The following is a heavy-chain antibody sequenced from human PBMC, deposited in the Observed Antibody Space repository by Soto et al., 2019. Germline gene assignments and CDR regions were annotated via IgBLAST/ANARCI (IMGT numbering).Heavy chain of an antibody. CDR3: TTDALRFLEWLSY. CDR1: GLTFSKAW. D-gene: IGHD3-3*01. V-gene: IGHV3-15*01. CDR2: IKSKTDGGTT. J-gene: IGHJ4*02. Sequence: EVQLVESGGGLVKPGGSLRLSCAASGLTFSKAWMSWVRQAPGKGLEWVGRIKSKTDGGTTDYAAPVKGRFTITREDSKNTLYLQMNRLKTEDTSVYYCTTDALRFLEWLSYWGQGTLVTVSS.